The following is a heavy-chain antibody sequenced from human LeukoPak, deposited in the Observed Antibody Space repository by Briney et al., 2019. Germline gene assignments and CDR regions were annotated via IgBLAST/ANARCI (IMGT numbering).Heavy chain of an antibody. CDR3: ARGGSAWFGGIDY. D-gene: IGHD3-10*01. J-gene: IGHJ4*02. CDR2: IFSGGST. CDR1: GFTVSSNY. Sequence: GGSLRLSCAASGFTVSSNYMSWVRQAPGKGLEWVSVIFSGGSTYYADSVEGRFTISRDNSKNTLYLQMNSLRVNDTAVYYCARGGSAWFGGIDYWGQGTLVTVSS. V-gene: IGHV3-53*05.